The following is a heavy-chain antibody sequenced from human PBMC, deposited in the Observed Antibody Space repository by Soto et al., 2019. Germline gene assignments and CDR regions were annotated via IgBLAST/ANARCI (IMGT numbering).Heavy chain of an antibody. CDR2: INPDGAT. Sequence: PSETLSLTCAVYGGSFSGYYWDWIRQPPGKGLEWIGEINPDGATNYTPSLRGRVTISIDTSRNQFSLKLSSVTAADTAVYYCARGIYYDSSGYFTHFDYWGQGTLVTVSS. J-gene: IGHJ4*02. D-gene: IGHD3-22*01. V-gene: IGHV4-34*01. CDR1: GGSFSGYY. CDR3: ARGIYYDSSGYFTHFDY.